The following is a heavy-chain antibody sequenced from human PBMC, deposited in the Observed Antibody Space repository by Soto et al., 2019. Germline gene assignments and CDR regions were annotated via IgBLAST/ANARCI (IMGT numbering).Heavy chain of an antibody. D-gene: IGHD1-26*01. Sequence: SETLSLTCTVSGDSMSSGDYHWSWIRQPPGKGLEWIGYIYHSGSTKYNLSLKSRTTISVDTSKNQFSLKMSSMTAADTAVYYCARAPFSGSSPFDYWGHGTLVTVPQ. CDR1: GDSMSSGDYH. CDR3: ARAPFSGSSPFDY. V-gene: IGHV4-30-4*01. CDR2: IYHSGST. J-gene: IGHJ4*01.